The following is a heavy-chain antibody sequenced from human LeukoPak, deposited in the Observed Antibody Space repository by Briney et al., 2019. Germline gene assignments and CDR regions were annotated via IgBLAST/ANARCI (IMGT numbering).Heavy chain of an antibody. CDR2: IIPILGIA. CDR3: ARGPPYGGNSEDYGMDV. J-gene: IGHJ6*02. Sequence: SVKVSCKASGGTFSSYAISWVRQAPGQGLEWMGRIIPILGIANYAQKFQGRVTITADKSTSTAYMELSSLRSEDTAVYYCARGPPYGGNSEDYGMDVWGQGTTVTVSS. CDR1: GGTFSSYA. D-gene: IGHD4-23*01. V-gene: IGHV1-69*04.